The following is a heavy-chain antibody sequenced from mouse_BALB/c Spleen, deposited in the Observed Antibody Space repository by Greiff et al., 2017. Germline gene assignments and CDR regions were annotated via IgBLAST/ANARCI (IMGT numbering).Heavy chain of an antibody. CDR1: GYTFTSYT. D-gene: IGHD2-4*01. Sequence: QVQLKQSAAELARPGASVKMSCKASGYTFTSYTMHWVKQRPGQGLEWIGYINPSSGYTEYNQKFKDKTTLTADKSSSTAYMQLSSLTSEDSAVYYCAREATMITGNYAMDYWGQGTSVTVSS. V-gene: IGHV1-4*02. CDR3: AREATMITGNYAMDY. CDR2: INPSSGYT. J-gene: IGHJ4*01.